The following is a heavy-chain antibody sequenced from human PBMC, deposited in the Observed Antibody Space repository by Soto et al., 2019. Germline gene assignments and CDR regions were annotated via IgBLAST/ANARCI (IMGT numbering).Heavy chain of an antibody. Sequence: GGSLRLSFVASGFDLTSSRMNWVRQAPVKGLEWVASISGSGKDTFYRHSVKGRFAISRDSAGTSLFLRMDSVKVEDTAVYHCARVHLVAGSAFYCAMDVWGPGTAVTVSS. D-gene: IGHD6-6*01. V-gene: IGHV3-21*01. J-gene: IGHJ6*02. CDR2: ISGSGKDT. CDR1: GFDLTSSR. CDR3: ARVHLVAGSAFYCAMDV.